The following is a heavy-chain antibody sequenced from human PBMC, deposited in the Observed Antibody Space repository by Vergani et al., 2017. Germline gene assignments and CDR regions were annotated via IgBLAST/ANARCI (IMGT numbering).Heavy chain of an antibody. CDR1: GYTFSNYY. J-gene: IGHJ4*02. D-gene: IGHD3-9*01. CDR2: INPSGGHT. CDR3: ARGDYGILTGYRY. Sequence: QVQVVQSGAEVKKSGASVKVSCKTSGYTFSNYYMHWVRQAPGQGLEWMGIINPSGGHTNYAQKFQGRVTMTRDTSTSTVYMELSRLRSEDTAIYYCARGDYGILTGYRYWGQGTLVTVSA. V-gene: IGHV1-46*03.